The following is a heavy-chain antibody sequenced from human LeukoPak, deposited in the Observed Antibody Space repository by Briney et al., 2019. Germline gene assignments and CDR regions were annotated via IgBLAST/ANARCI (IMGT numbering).Heavy chain of an antibody. D-gene: IGHD3-10*01. CDR1: GGSISSYY. V-gene: IGHV4-59*08. CDR2: IYYSGST. J-gene: IGHJ6*03. CDR3: ARSGMVRGIPLYYYMDV. Sequence: SETLSLTCTVSGGSISSYYWNWIRQPPGKGLEWIGYIYYSGSTNYNPSLKSRVTISVDASKNQFSLKLSSVTAADTAVYYCARSGMVRGIPLYYYMDVWGKGTTVTVSS.